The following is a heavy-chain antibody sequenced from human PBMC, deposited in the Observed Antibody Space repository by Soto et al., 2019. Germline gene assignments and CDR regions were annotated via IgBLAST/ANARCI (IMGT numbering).Heavy chain of an antibody. CDR3: AKTSLRVYYYGMDV. J-gene: IGHJ6*02. CDR1: GVTLSRYS. V-gene: IGHV3-48*02. CDR2: ISGSSSTI. Sequence: GGFLRLTGSESGVTLSRYSMNWVRQAPGKGLEWVSHISGSSSTIYYTDSVKGRFTVSRDNAKNSLYLQMNSLRDEDTAVYFCAKTSLRVYYYGMDVWGQGTTVPVSS.